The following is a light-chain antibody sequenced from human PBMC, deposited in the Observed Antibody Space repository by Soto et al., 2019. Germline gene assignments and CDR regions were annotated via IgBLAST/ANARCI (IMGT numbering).Light chain of an antibody. CDR1: QSIRTC. CDR3: QQYSNLWT. V-gene: IGKV3-11*01. J-gene: IGKJ1*01. Sequence: VWTQFPPPLSLSSLERATVSCRASQSIRTCLAWYQHRPGQAPRLLIYEASDRATGIPARFSGSGSGTDFTLTISRLEPEDFAVYYCQQYSNLWTFGQGTKVDIK. CDR2: EAS.